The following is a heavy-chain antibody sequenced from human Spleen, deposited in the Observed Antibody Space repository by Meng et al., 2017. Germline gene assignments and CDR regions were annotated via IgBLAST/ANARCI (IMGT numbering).Heavy chain of an antibody. CDR1: GGSISSSSYY. J-gene: IGHJ1*01. CDR3: AKDRPEAYYYDSSGFYREYFQH. V-gene: IGHV4-39*07. Sequence: SETLSLTCTVSGGSISSSSYYWGWIRQPPGKGLEWIGSIYYSGSTYYNPSLKSRVTISVDTSKNQFSLKLSSMTVAAANTAVYYCAKDRPEAYYYDSSGFYREYFQHWGQGTLVTVSS. D-gene: IGHD3-22*01. CDR2: IYYSGST.